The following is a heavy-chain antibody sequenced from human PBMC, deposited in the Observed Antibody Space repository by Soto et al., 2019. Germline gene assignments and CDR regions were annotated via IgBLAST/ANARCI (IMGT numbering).Heavy chain of an antibody. CDR2: IGTAGDT. J-gene: IGHJ4*02. CDR3: ARGYDFWSGYYFDY. Sequence: GGSLRLSCAASGFTFSSYDMHWVRQATGKGLEWVSAIGTAGDTYYPGSVKGRFTFSRENAKNSLYLQMNSLRAGDTAVYYCARGYDFWSGYYFDYWGQGTLVTVS. CDR1: GFTFSSYD. D-gene: IGHD3-3*01. V-gene: IGHV3-13*01.